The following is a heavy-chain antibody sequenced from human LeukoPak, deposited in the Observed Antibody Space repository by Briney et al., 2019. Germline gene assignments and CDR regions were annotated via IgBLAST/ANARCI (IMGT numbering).Heavy chain of an antibody. CDR3: AKDLKYSSSWFPNAFDI. CDR1: GFTFSSYA. J-gene: IGHJ3*02. Sequence: GGSLRLSCAASGFTFSSYAMSWVRQAPGKGLEWVSAISGSGGSTYYADSVKGRFTISRDNSKNTLYLQMNSLRAEDTAVYYCAKDLKYSSSWFPNAFDIWGQGTMVTVSS. CDR2: ISGSGGST. D-gene: IGHD6-13*01. V-gene: IGHV3-23*01.